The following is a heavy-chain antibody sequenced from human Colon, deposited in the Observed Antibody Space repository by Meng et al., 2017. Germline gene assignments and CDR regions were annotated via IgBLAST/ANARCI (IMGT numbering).Heavy chain of an antibody. V-gene: IGHV4-4*02. J-gene: IGHJ4*02. CDR1: CDSISSINW. CDR2: IYHSGST. Sequence: HVQLQQARPGRGKPSGTLSLTFAVSCDSISSINWWSWFRQPPGRGLEWIGEIYHSGSTNYNPSLKNRLSLTVDKSKNHFSLNLTSVTAADTAVYYCARGRGSYSSIDFWGQGTLVTVSS. D-gene: IGHD1-26*01. CDR3: ARGRGSYSSIDF.